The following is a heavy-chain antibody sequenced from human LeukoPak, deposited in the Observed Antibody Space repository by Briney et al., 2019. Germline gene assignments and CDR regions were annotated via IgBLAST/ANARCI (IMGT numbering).Heavy chain of an antibody. V-gene: IGHV4-34*01. CDR1: GGSFSGYY. D-gene: IGHD5-18*01. CDR3: ARGGYSYGKFDY. CDR2: INHSGST. Sequence: SETLSLTCAVYGGSFSGYYWSWIRQPPGKGLEWIGEINHSGSTNYNPSLKSRVTISVDTSKNQSSLKLSSVTAADTAVYYCARGGYSYGKFDYWGQGTLVTVSS. J-gene: IGHJ4*02.